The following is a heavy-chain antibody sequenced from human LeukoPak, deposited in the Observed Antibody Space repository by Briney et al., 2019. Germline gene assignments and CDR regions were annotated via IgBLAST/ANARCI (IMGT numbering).Heavy chain of an antibody. V-gene: IGHV1-69*13. CDR1: RWTLRSYA. CDR3: ARAMSRWRKGDAFDI. D-gene: IGHD4-23*01. CDR2: IITIFVTA. J-gene: IGHJ3*02. Sequence: SSVKVSCKASRWTLRSYAMSLLRQAPAQGLEWVGGIITIFVTATYAQKFQARVTITSDESTRTAYMELSSLRSEDTAVYYCARAMSRWRKGDAFDIWGQKRKGSVSS.